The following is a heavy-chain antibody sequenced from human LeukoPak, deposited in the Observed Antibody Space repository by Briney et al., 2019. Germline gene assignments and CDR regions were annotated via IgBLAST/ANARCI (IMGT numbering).Heavy chain of an antibody. D-gene: IGHD6-13*01. Sequence: SETLSLTCTASDYSISSGYFWGWIRQAPGKGLEWIVNIYHSGSTYYNPSLKSRVTISVDTSKNQFSLRLTSVTAADTAMYFCTRATVAAVGSSSTYYFDYWGQGILVTVSS. J-gene: IGHJ4*02. CDR2: IYHSGST. CDR1: DYSISSGYF. CDR3: TRATVAAVGSSSTYYFDY. V-gene: IGHV4-38-2*02.